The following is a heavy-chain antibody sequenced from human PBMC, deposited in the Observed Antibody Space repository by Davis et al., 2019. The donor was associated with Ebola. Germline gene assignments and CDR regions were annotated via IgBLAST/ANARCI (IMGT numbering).Heavy chain of an antibody. CDR3: ARHDSDIVAMTYGMDV. Sequence: GESLKISCKGSGYSFTSYWIGWVRQLPGKGLEWMGIIYPGDSETRYSPSLQGQATISVDKSISTAYLRWSSLKASDTAMYYCARHDSDIVAMTYGMDVWGQGTTVTVSS. J-gene: IGHJ6*02. CDR1: GYSFTSYW. V-gene: IGHV5-51*01. CDR2: IYPGDSET. D-gene: IGHD5-12*01.